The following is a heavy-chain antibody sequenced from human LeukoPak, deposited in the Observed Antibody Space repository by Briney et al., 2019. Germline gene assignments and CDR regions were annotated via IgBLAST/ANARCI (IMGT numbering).Heavy chain of an antibody. CDR1: GFTFSSYA. CDR3: AKGVLPTGFDY. CDR2: ISGSGGNT. J-gene: IGHJ4*02. D-gene: IGHD3-10*01. Sequence: PGGSLRLSCAASGFTFSSYAMNWVRHAPGKGLEWVSAISGSGGNTYYADSVKGRFTISRDNSKNTLYLQMNSLRAEDTAIYYCAKGVLPTGFDYWGQGTLVTVSS. V-gene: IGHV3-23*01.